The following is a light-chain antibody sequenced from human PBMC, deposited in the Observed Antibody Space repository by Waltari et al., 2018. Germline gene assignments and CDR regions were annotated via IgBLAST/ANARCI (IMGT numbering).Light chain of an antibody. CDR3: ATWDDTRGGRVL. J-gene: IGLJ2*01. V-gene: IGLV1-44*01. CDR1: ESNIGTAT. Sequence: QSVLTQPPSASGTPGQTVTISCSGGESNIGTATVHWYQQVPGTAPKLLTHTDNQRASGVPDRFSGSKSGTSASLAISGLQSGDEADYYCATWDDTRGGRVLFGGGTKLTVL. CDR2: TDN.